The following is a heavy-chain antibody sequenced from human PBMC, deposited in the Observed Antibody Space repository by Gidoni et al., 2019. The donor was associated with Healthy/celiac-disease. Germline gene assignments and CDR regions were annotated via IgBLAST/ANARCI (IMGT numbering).Heavy chain of an antibody. D-gene: IGHD3-10*01. J-gene: IGHJ4*02. CDR2: ISGSGGST. CDR1: GFTFSSYA. Sequence: EVQLLESGGGLVQPGGSLRLSCAASGFTFSSYAMSWVRQAPGKGLEWVSAISGSGGSTYYADSVKGRFTISRDNSKNTLYLQMSSLRAEDTAVYYCAKAPGPMVRGVPSYYFDYWGQGTLVTVSS. CDR3: AKAPGPMVRGVPSYYFDY. V-gene: IGHV3-23*01.